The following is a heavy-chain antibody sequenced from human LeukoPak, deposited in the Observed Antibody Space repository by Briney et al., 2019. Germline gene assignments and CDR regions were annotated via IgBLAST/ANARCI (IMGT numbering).Heavy chain of an antibody. J-gene: IGHJ2*01. CDR1: GGSISSGGYY. D-gene: IGHD3-3*01. CDR3: ARLPYYDFWSGYYTDWYFDL. V-gene: IGHV4-30-2*01. CDR2: INHSGST. Sequence: PSQTLSLTCAVSGGSISSGGYYWSWIRQPPGKGLEWNGEINHSGSTNYNPSLKSRVTISVDTSKNQFSLKLSSVTAADTAVYYCARLPYYDFWSGYYTDWYFDLWGRGTLVTVSS.